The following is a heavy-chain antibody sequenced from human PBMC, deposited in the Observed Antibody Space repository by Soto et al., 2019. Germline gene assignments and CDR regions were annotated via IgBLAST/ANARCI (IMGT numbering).Heavy chain of an antibody. J-gene: IGHJ6*02. CDR3: TGITWFRGMDV. D-gene: IGHD3-10*01. Sequence: SQTLALPCVISGDSVSSNSAAWNVIRQSPSRGLEWLGRTYYKSKWNNDYALSVKSRITINPDTSKNQFSLHLYSVTPEDTAVYYCTGITWFRGMDVWGQGTPVTVSS. V-gene: IGHV6-1*01. CDR2: TYYKSKWNN. CDR1: GDSVSSNSAA.